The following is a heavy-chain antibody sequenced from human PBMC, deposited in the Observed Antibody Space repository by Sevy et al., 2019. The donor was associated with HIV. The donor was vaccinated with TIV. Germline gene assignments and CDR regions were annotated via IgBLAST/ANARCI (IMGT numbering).Heavy chain of an antibody. CDR3: TSWAGYDCRSGLDDAFDI. J-gene: IGHJ3*02. Sequence: GGSLRLSCAASGFTFSGSAMHWVRQASGKGLEWVGRIRSKANSYATAYAASVKGRFTISRDDSKNTAYLQMNSLKTEDTAVYYCTSWAGYDCRSGLDDAFDIWGQGTMVTVSS. V-gene: IGHV3-73*01. CDR2: IRSKANSYAT. CDR1: GFTFSGSA. D-gene: IGHD3-3*01.